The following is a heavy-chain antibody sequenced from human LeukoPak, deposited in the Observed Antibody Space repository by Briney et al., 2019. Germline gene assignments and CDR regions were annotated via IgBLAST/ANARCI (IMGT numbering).Heavy chain of an antibody. J-gene: IGHJ4*02. CDR1: GGSFSGYY. Sequence: PSETLSLTCAVYGGSFSGYYWSWIRQPPGKGLEWIGEINHSGSTNYNPSLKSRVTISVDTSKKQFSLKLSSVTAADTAVYYCARWDYDYVWGSYRSFDYWGQGTLVTVSS. CDR2: INHSGST. V-gene: IGHV4-34*01. CDR3: ARWDYDYVWGSYRSFDY. D-gene: IGHD3-16*02.